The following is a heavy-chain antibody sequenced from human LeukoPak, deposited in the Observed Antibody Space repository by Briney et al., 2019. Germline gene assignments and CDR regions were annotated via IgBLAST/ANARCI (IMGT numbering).Heavy chain of an antibody. V-gene: IGHV4-30-4*01. D-gene: IGHD3-3*01. CDR3: ARGPYDFWSGSYFDY. CDR1: GGSISSGDYY. J-gene: IGHJ4*02. Sequence: SQTLSLTCTVSGGSISSGDYYWSWIRQPPGKGLEWIGYIYYSGSTHYNPSLKSRVTISVDTSKNQFSLKLSSVTAADTAVYYCARGPYDFWSGSYFDYWGQGTLVTVSS. CDR2: IYYSGST.